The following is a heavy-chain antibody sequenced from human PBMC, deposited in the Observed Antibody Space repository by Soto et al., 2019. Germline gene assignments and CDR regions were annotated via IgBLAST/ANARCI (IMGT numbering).Heavy chain of an antibody. CDR2: ISGSGGST. D-gene: IGHD3-3*01. Sequence: EVQLLESGGGLVQPGGSLRLSCAASGFTFSSYVMSWVRQAPGKGLEWVSAISGSGGSTYYADSVKGRFTISRDNSKNTLYLQMNSLRAEDTAVYYCAKALYDFWSGYYTEYNAGWFDPWGQGTLVTVSS. CDR1: GFTFSSYV. J-gene: IGHJ5*02. CDR3: AKALYDFWSGYYTEYNAGWFDP. V-gene: IGHV3-23*01.